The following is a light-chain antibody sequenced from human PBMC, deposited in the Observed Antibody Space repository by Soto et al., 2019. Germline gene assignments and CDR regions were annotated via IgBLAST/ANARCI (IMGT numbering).Light chain of an antibody. CDR3: QQYNNWLSIT. CDR2: GAS. J-gene: IGKJ5*01. CDR1: QSISTN. V-gene: IGKV3-15*01. Sequence: EFVLTQSPGTLSLSPGERATLSCRASQSISTNLAWYQQRPGQAPRLLIYGASTRATGISARFSGSGSGTEFTLTISSLQSEDFAVYYCQQYNNWLSITFGQGTRLEIK.